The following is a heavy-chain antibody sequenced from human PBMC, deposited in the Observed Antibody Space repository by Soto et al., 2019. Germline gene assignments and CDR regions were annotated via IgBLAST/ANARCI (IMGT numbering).Heavy chain of an antibody. D-gene: IGHD2-15*01. CDR2: IYHSGST. CDR3: ARVINYCSGGSCYPETNYYGMDV. J-gene: IGHJ6*02. V-gene: IGHV4-4*02. CDR1: GGSISSSNW. Sequence: SETLSLTCAVSGGSISSSNWWSWVRQPPGKGLEWIGEIYHSGSTNYNPSLKSRVTISVDKSKNQFSLKLSSVTAADTAVYYCARVINYCSGGSCYPETNYYGMDVWGQGTTVTV.